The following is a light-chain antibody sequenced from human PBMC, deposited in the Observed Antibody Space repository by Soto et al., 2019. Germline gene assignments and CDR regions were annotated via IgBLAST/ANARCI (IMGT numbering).Light chain of an antibody. V-gene: IGLV1-40*01. CDR1: SSNIGTDYD. CDR2: GNT. Sequence: QSVLTQPPSVSGAPGQRVTISCTGSSSNIGTDYDVHWYRHLPGTAPKLLIYGNTNRPSGVPDRFSGSKSGTSASLAITGLQAEDEADYYCHSYDTTLGGSVFGGGTKLTVL. J-gene: IGLJ3*02. CDR3: HSYDTTLGGSV.